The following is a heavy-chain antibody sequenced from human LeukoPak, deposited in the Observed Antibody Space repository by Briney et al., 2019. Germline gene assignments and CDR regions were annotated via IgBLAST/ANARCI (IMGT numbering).Heavy chain of an antibody. CDR1: GFTFDDYA. V-gene: IGHV3-9*03. D-gene: IGHD6-19*01. CDR3: AKGVYSSGSADAFDI. CDR2: ISWNSGSI. Sequence: GGTLRLSCAASGFTFDDYAMHWVRQAPGKGLEWVSGISWNSGSIGYADSVKGRFTISRDNAKNSLYLQMNSLRAKDMALYYCAKGVYSSGSADAFDIWGQGTMVTVSS. J-gene: IGHJ3*02.